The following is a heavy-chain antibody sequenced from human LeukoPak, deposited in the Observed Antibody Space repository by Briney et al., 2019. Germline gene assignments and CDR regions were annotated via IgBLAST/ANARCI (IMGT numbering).Heavy chain of an antibody. J-gene: IGHJ4*02. CDR2: ISYDGSNK. CDR3: ARGRGRYYDSRGFYWGYYFDS. V-gene: IGHV3-30-3*01. Sequence: GGSLRLSCAASGFTFSSYAMHWVRQAPGKGLEWVAVISYDGSNKYYADSVKGRFTISRDNSKDTLYLQMSSVRVDDTAVYYCARGRGRYYDSRGFYWGYYFDSWGQGILVTVST. CDR1: GFTFSSYA. D-gene: IGHD3-22*01.